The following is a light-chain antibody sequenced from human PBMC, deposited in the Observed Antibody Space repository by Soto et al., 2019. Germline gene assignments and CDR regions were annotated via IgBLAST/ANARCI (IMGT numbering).Light chain of an antibody. Sequence: ELVLTQSPGTLSLSPGERATLSCRASQSVSRPYLAWYQQKPGQGPRLLIYDTSTRATGIPDRFSGSGSGTDFALTISRLEPDDLAVYYCQEYRTSRTFGQGTRVEIK. CDR1: QSVSRPY. CDR3: QEYRTSRT. CDR2: DTS. J-gene: IGKJ1*01. V-gene: IGKV3-20*01.